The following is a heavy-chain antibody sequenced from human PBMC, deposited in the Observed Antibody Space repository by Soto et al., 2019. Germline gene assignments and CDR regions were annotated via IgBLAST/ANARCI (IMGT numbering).Heavy chain of an antibody. J-gene: IGHJ6*02. D-gene: IGHD6-19*01. CDR1: GADINTYS. Sequence: ASETLSLTCSVSGADINTYSWTWIWQPAGKGLEWIGRIYTSASINYNPSLRGRVTLSVDTSTNQVSLKLASVTAADTAVYYCARDREAGYNFYYGMDVWGQGTTVTVSS. CDR3: ARDREAGYNFYYGMDV. V-gene: IGHV4-4*07. CDR2: IYTSASI.